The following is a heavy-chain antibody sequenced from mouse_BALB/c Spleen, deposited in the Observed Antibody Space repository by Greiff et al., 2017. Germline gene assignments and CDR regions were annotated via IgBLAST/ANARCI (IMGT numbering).Heavy chain of an antibody. CDR3: ARSGYYYDYAMDY. Sequence: VQLVESGGGLVQPGGSRKLSCAASGFTFSSFGMHWVRQAPEKGLEWVAYISSGSSTIYYADTVKGRFTISRDNPKNTLFLQMTSLRSEDTAMYYCARSGYYYDYAMDYWGQGTSVTVSS. CDR2: ISSGSSTI. J-gene: IGHJ4*01. V-gene: IGHV5-17*02. D-gene: IGHD1-1*01. CDR1: GFTFSSFG.